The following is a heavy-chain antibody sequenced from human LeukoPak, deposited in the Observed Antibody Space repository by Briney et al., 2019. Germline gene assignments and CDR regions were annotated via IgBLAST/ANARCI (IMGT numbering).Heavy chain of an antibody. J-gene: IGHJ3*02. Sequence: GGSLRLSCAASGFTFSGSYMSWVRQAPGKGLEWLANIKEDGSEKYYVDSVKGRFTISRDNAKNSLFLQMSSLRAEDTAVYYCARNPGTTAHDAFDIWGQGTMVAVSS. CDR1: GFTFSGSY. D-gene: IGHD1-1*01. CDR2: IKEDGSEK. V-gene: IGHV3-7*01. CDR3: ARNPGTTAHDAFDI.